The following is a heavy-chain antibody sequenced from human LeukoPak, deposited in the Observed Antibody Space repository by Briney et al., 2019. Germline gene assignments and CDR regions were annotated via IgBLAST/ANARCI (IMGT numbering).Heavy chain of an antibody. V-gene: IGHV4-59*12. J-gene: IGHJ5*02. CDR3: ARGRGSSWYNWFDP. Sequence: SETLSLTCTVSGGSISSYYWSWIRQPPGKGLEWIGYIYYSGSTNYNPSLKSRVTMSVDTSKNQFSLKLSSVTAADTAVYYCARGRGSSWYNWFDPWGQGTLVTVSS. CDR2: IYYSGST. D-gene: IGHD6-13*01. CDR1: GGSISSYY.